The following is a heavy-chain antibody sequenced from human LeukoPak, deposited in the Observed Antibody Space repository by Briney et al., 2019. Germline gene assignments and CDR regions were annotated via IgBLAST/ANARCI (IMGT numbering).Heavy chain of an antibody. CDR2: IIPIFGTA. D-gene: IGHD2-15*01. V-gene: IGHV1-69*05. J-gene: IGHJ3*02. CDR1: GGTFSSYA. CDR3: ASPRYCSGGSCYVDAFDI. Sequence: SVKVSCKASGGTFSSYAISWVRQAPGQGPEWMGGIIPIFGTANYAQKFQGRDTITTDESTSKAYMELSSLRAEDRALYCCASPRYCSGGSCYVDAFDIWGQGTMVTVSS.